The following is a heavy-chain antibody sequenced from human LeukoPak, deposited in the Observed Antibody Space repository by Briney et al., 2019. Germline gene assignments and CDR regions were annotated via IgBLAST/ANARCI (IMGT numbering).Heavy chain of an antibody. V-gene: IGHV3-23*01. CDR1: GFTFSSYA. J-gene: IGHJ4*02. Sequence: GASLRLSCAASGFTFSSYAMSWVRQAPGKGLEWVSAISGSGGSTYYADSVKGRFTISRDNSKSTLYLQMNSLRAEDTAVYYCAKDKGDSSGWLNFDYWGQGTLVTVSS. CDR2: ISGSGGST. D-gene: IGHD6-19*01. CDR3: AKDKGDSSGWLNFDY.